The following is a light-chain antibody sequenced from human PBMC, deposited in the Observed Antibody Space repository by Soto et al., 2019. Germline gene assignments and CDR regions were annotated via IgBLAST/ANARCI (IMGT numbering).Light chain of an antibody. CDR1: QSVLYNSNNKNY. CDR3: QQYYSTPLT. Sequence: DIVITQSPDSLAMSLGERATINCKSSQSVLYNSNNKNYLAWYQQKPGQPPKLLIYWASTRESGVPDRFSGSGSGTDFTLTISSLQAEDVAAYYCQQYYSTPLTFGGGTKVEIK. CDR2: WAS. J-gene: IGKJ4*01. V-gene: IGKV4-1*01.